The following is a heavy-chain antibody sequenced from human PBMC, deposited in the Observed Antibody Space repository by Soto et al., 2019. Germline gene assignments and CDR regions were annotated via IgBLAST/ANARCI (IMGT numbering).Heavy chain of an antibody. CDR3: ARVGDCSSTSCLPFDY. Sequence: PSETLSLTCTVSGGSISSYYWSWIRQPPGKGLEWIGYIYYSGSTNYNPSLKSRVTISVDTSKNQFSLKLSSVTAADTAVYYCARVGDCSSTSCLPFDYWGQGTLVTVSS. CDR1: GGSISSYY. V-gene: IGHV4-59*01. CDR2: IYYSGST. J-gene: IGHJ4*02. D-gene: IGHD2-2*01.